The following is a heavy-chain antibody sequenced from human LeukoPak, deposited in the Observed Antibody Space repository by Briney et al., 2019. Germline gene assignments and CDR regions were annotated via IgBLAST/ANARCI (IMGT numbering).Heavy chain of an antibody. Sequence: PGGSLRLSCAASGFTFSNFAMSWVRQAPGEGLEWVSTIRESDGATFYADSVKGRFTISRDNSMQTLYLQMTSLRAEDTALYYCAKANGGSSYGYWDYWGQGTLVTVSS. V-gene: IGHV3-23*01. CDR1: GFTFSNFA. CDR2: IRESDGAT. D-gene: IGHD5-18*01. J-gene: IGHJ4*02. CDR3: AKANGGSSYGYWDY.